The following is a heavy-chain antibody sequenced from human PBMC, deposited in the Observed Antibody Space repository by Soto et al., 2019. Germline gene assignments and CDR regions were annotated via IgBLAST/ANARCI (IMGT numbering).Heavy chain of an antibody. V-gene: IGHV3-66*01. CDR1: GFTVSSNY. D-gene: IGHD3-9*01. CDR3: ARDGYDILTGYQPIDY. Sequence: GGSLRLSCAASGFTVSSNYMSWVRQAPGKGLEWVSVIYSGGSTYYADSVKGRFTISRDNSKNTLYLQMNSLRAEDTAVYYCARDGYDILTGYQPIDYWGQGTLVTVSS. CDR2: IYSGGST. J-gene: IGHJ4*02.